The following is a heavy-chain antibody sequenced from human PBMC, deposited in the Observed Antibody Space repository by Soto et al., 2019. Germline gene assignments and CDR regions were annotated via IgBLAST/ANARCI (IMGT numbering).Heavy chain of an antibody. V-gene: IGHV1-58*01. Sequence: GASVKVSCKASGFTFTSSAVQWVRQARGQRLEWIGWIVVGSGNTNYAQKFQERVTITRDMSTSTAYMELSSLRSEDTAVYYCAASRGGSYDILTGYIDYYYGMDVWGQGTTVTVSS. CDR3: AASRGGSYDILTGYIDYYYGMDV. D-gene: IGHD3-9*01. J-gene: IGHJ6*02. CDR2: IVVGSGNT. CDR1: GFTFTSSA.